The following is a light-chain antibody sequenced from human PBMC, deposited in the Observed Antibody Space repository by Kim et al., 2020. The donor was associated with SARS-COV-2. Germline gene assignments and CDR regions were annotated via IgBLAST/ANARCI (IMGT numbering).Light chain of an antibody. CDR3: QQYYSYPPT. CDR1: PGISTY. Sequence: ASIGDRVTIACRASPGISTYLAWYQQKPGKAPQLLVYGTSTLQSGVAPRFSGSGSGTDFTLTISSLQSEDFATYYCQQYYSYPPTFGPGTKVDIK. CDR2: GTS. J-gene: IGKJ3*01. V-gene: IGKV1-8*01.